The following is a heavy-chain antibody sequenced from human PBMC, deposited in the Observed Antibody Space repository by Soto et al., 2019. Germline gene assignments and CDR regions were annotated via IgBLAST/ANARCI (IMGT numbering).Heavy chain of an antibody. Sequence: AAVPVSCKASGYTFTSYAMHWVRQAPGERLEWMGGSNAGNGTKKFSQKFQRRVTFTRATCESTSYVVQSRLRSEDAAEYYCAIDLYSSSADDWGQGTLFTVSS. D-gene: IGHD6-6*01. V-gene: IGHV1-3*01. CDR2: SNAGNGTK. J-gene: IGHJ4*02. CDR3: AIDLYSSSADD. CDR1: GYTFTSYA.